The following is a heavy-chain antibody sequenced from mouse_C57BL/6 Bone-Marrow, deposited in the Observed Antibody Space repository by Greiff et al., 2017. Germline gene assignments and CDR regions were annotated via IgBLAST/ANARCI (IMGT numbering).Heavy chain of an antibody. J-gene: IGHJ2*01. D-gene: IGHD4-1*01. CDR3: ARANCFYFDY. V-gene: IGHV1-76*01. CDR1: GYTFTDYY. Sequence: VQLQQSGAELVRPGASVKLSCKASGYTFTDYYINWVKQRPGQGLEWIARIYPGSGNTYYNEKFKGKATLTAEKSSSTAYMQLSSLTSEDSAVYFCARANCFYFDYWGQGTTLTVSS. CDR2: IYPGSGNT.